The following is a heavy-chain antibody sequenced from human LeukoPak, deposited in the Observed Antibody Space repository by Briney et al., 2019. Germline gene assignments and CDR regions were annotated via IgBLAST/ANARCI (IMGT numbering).Heavy chain of an antibody. V-gene: IGHV3-7*01. J-gene: IGHJ4*02. CDR2: MKQDGSEK. D-gene: IGHD5-12*01. CDR1: GINFRGYW. Sequence: GGSLRLYCAVSGINFRGYWMAWVRQAPGKGLERVANMKQDGSEKYYVDSVKGRFTISRDNAKNSLYLEMNSLRVEDTAVYYCARDLGHTGYDLYDYWGQGTLVTVSS. CDR3: ARDLGHTGYDLYDY.